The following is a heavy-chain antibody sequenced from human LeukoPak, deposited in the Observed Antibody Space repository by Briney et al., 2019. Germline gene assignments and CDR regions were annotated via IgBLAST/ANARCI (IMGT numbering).Heavy chain of an antibody. J-gene: IGHJ4*02. D-gene: IGHD3-22*01. CDR2: IYHSGST. Sequence: SETLSLTCAVSGYSISSGYYWGWIRQPPGKGLEWIGSIYHSGSTYYNPSLKSRVTISVDTSKNQFSLKLSSVTAADTAVYYCASVDSGGYYYSNGPFDYWGQGTLVTVSS. CDR1: GYSISSGYY. V-gene: IGHV4-38-2*01. CDR3: ASVDSGGYYYSNGPFDY.